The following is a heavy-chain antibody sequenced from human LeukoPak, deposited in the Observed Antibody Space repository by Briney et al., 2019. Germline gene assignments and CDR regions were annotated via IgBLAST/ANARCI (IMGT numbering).Heavy chain of an antibody. V-gene: IGHV4-34*01. J-gene: IGHJ4*02. CDR3: ARAIGSSGWYAY. CDR1: GGSFSGYY. CDR2: INHSGST. Sequence: PSETLSLTCAVYGGSFSGYYWSWIRQPPGKGLEWIGEINHSGSTNYNPSLKSRVTISVDTSKNQFSLKLSSVTAADTAVYYCARAIGSSGWYAYWGQGTLVTVSS. D-gene: IGHD6-19*01.